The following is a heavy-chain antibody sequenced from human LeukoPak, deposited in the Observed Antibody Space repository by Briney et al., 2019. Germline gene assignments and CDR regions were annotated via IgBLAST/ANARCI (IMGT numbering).Heavy chain of an antibody. CDR1: GFTFSGYA. CDR2: IGGSGDTT. V-gene: IGHV3-23*01. D-gene: IGHD3-10*01. CDR3: ASKFGESYYYYYGLDV. J-gene: IGHJ6*02. Sequence: GGSLRLSCAASGFTFSGYAMAWVRQAPGKGLEWVSVIGGSGDTTRYADSVKGRFTISRDKSKTTLFLQMNSLRVEDTAVYYCASKFGESYYYYYGLDVWGQGTTVTVSS.